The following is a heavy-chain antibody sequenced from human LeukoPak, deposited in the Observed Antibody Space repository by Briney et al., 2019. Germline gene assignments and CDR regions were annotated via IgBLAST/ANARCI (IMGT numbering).Heavy chain of an antibody. CDR1: GGSISNTNYY. Sequence: SETLSLTCTVSGGSISNTNYYWAWIRQPPGRGLEWIGSIYYTGTTFDNPSLKSRVTLSVDTSKNQFSLKLSSVTAADTAVYYCARDFVATHEYYYGMDVWGQGTTVTVSS. D-gene: IGHD5-12*01. CDR2: IYYTGTT. J-gene: IGHJ6*02. CDR3: ARDFVATHEYYYGMDV. V-gene: IGHV4-39*07.